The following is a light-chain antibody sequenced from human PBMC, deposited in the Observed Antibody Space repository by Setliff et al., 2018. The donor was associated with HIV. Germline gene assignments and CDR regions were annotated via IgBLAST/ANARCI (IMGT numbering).Light chain of an antibody. CDR1: NSNIGDNS. CDR3: NSYSTSSTPPYV. J-gene: IGLJ1*01. Sequence: QSVLTQPPSASGTPGQRVTVSCSGTNSNIGDNSVNWYQQLPGTAPKLVIYNNNQRPSGVPDRFSGSKSGTSAPLAISGPRSEDEADYYCNSYSTSSTPPYVFGTGTKVTVL. V-gene: IGLV1-44*01. CDR2: NNN.